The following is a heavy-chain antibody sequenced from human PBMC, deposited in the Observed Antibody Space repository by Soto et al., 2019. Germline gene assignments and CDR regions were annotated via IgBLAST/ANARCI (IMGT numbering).Heavy chain of an antibody. V-gene: IGHV3-33*01. CDR2: IWYDGSNK. CDR3: ARVLGSSWMDV. D-gene: IGHD6-13*01. Sequence: PGGSRRRSWAASGFTFSGYGMHWVRQAPGKGLEWVAVIWYDGSNKYYADSVKGRFTISRDNSKNTLYLQMSSLRAEDTAVYYCARVLGSSWMDVWGQGTTVTVSS. J-gene: IGHJ6*02. CDR1: GFTFSGYG.